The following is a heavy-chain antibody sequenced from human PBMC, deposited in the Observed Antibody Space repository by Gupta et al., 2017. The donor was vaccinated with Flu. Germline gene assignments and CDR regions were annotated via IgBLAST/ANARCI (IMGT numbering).Heavy chain of an antibody. CDR2: ISYDGSNE. CDR3: SKDWKWNRNNSGMNV. D-gene: IGHD1-1*01. J-gene: IGHJ6*02. V-gene: IGHV3-30*18. Sequence: SFSNYGIHWVRQAPGKGLEWVVVISYDGSNEYYADSVKGRFTISRDNSKNTLYLQMNSLRTEDTAVYYCSKDWKWNRNNSGMNVCGQGATV. CDR1: SFSNYG.